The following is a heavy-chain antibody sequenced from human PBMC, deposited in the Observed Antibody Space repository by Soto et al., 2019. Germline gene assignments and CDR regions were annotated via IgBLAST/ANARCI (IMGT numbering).Heavy chain of an antibody. CDR3: ARSSGGNFGIIIEGSNWFDP. V-gene: IGHV1-46*01. Sequence: RASVKVSCKASGYTFTSYYMHWVRQAPGQGLEWMGIINPSGGSTSYAQKFQGRVTMTRDTSTSTVYMELSSLRSDDTAIYYCARSSGGNFGIIIEGSNWFDPLGQGTLVTVSS. CDR2: INPSGGST. D-gene: IGHD3-3*01. CDR1: GYTFTSYY. J-gene: IGHJ5*02.